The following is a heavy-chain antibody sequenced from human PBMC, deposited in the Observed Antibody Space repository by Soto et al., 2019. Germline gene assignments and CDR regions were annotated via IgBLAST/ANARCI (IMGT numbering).Heavy chain of an antibody. Sequence: GSVRLSCSASGFTFSSYAMHWVRQAPGKGLEYVSAISSNGGSTYYADSVKGRFTISRDNSKNTLYLQMSSLRAEDTAVYYCVKALRYFDWLPDFDYWGQGTLVTVSS. V-gene: IGHV3-64D*06. CDR2: ISSNGGST. J-gene: IGHJ4*02. CDR3: VKALRYFDWLPDFDY. CDR1: GFTFSSYA. D-gene: IGHD3-9*01.